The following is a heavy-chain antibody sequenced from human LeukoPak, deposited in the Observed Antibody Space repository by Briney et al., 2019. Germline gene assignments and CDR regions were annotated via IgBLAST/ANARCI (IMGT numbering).Heavy chain of an antibody. D-gene: IGHD3-10*01. Sequence: GGSLRLSCAASGFTFDDYAMHWVRQAPGKGLEWVSGISWNSGSIGYADSVKGRFTISRDNAKNSLYLQMNSLRAEDTALYYCAKAQQELPGRGAFDIWGQGTMVTVSS. CDR1: GFTFDDYA. J-gene: IGHJ3*02. V-gene: IGHV3-9*01. CDR3: AKAQQELPGRGAFDI. CDR2: ISWNSGSI.